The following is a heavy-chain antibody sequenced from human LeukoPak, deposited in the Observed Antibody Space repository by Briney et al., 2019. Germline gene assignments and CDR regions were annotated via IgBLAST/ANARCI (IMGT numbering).Heavy chain of an antibody. J-gene: IGHJ3*02. CDR2: IYSGGST. CDR3: ARGLFLSGYLDAFDI. D-gene: IGHD3-22*01. CDR1: GFTFDDYG. V-gene: IGHV3-66*01. Sequence: GGSLRLSCAASGFTFDDYGMSWVRQAPGKGLEWVSLIYSGGSTYYADSVKGRFTISRDNSKNTLYLQMNSLRVEDTAVYYCARGLFLSGYLDAFDIWGQGTVVTVSS.